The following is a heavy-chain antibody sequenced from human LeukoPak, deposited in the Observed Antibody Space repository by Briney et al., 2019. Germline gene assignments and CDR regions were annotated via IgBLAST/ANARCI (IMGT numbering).Heavy chain of an antibody. J-gene: IGHJ4*02. CDR2: ISSNGGST. CDR1: GFTFTSYD. CDR3: AGSPNLGPRGRFDY. Sequence: PGGSLRLSCAASGFTFTSYDMHWVRQAPGKGLEYVSAISSNGGSTYYANSVKGRFTISRDNSKNTLYLQMGSLRAEDVAVYYCAGSPNLGPRGRFDYWGQGTLVPVSS. V-gene: IGHV3-64*01.